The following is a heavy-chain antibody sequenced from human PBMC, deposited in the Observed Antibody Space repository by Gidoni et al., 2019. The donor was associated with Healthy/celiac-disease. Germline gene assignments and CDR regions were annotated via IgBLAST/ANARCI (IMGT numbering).Heavy chain of an antibody. D-gene: IGHD3-16*01. Sequence: QVQLVESGGGLVKPGGSLRLSCAASGFTFRDYYMSWIRQAPGKGLEWVSYISSSGSTIYYADSVKGRFTISRDNAKNSLYLQMNSLRAEDTAVYYCARDPVFFFVLGTELRRDWYFDLWGRGTLVTVSS. CDR2: ISSSGSTI. CDR3: ARDPVFFFVLGTELRRDWYFDL. J-gene: IGHJ2*01. CDR1: GFTFRDYY. V-gene: IGHV3-11*01.